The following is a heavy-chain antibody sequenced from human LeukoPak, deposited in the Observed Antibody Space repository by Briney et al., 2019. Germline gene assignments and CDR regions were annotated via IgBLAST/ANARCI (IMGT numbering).Heavy chain of an antibody. D-gene: IGHD6-13*01. V-gene: IGHV3-66*01. J-gene: IGHJ4*02. CDR1: GFTVSSNY. CDR2: IYSGGST. Sequence: GGSLRLSCAASGFTVSSNYMSWVRQAPGKGLEWVSVIYSGGSTYYADSVKGRFTISRDNSRDTLYLQMNSLRAEDTAVYYCSTSPSFGSSWYQFNYWGQGTLVTVSS. CDR3: STSPSFGSSWYQFNY.